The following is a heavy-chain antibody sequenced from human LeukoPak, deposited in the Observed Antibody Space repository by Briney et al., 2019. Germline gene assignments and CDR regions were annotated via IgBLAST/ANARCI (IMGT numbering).Heavy chain of an antibody. CDR3: ARSNYYDSSGSSADY. V-gene: IGHV3-48*03. Sequence: PGGSLRLSCAASGFTFSSYEMNWVRQAPGKGLEWVSYISSSSTIYYADSVKGRFTISRDNAKNSLYLQMNSLRAEDTAVYYCARSNYYDSSGSSADYWGQGTLVTVSS. D-gene: IGHD3-22*01. CDR1: GFTFSSYE. J-gene: IGHJ4*02. CDR2: ISSSSTI.